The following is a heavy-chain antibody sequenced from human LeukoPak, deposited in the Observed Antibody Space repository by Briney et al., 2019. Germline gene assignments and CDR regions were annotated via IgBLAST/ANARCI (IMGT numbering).Heavy chain of an antibody. Sequence: SETLSLTCIVSGGSISNYYWSWIWQPAGKGLEWIGRIYTSGSTNYNPSLKSRVTMSVDTSKNQFSLKLTSVSAADTAVYYCARGSGYSYGYPFDYWGQGTPVTVSS. CDR3: ARGSGYSYGYPFDY. D-gene: IGHD5-18*01. J-gene: IGHJ4*02. CDR2: IYTSGST. CDR1: GGSISNYY. V-gene: IGHV4-4*07.